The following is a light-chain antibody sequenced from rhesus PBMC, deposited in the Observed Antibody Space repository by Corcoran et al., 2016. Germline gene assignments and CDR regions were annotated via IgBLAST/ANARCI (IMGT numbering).Light chain of an antibody. Sequence: DVVMTQSPLALPITPGQPASISCRSSQRLVHSNGNTYLSWFQQKPGQPPRLLIYKVSNRYSGVPDRFSGSGAGTDFKLKISRVEAENVGVYYCMQYTHIPYSFGQGTKVEIK. J-gene: IGKJ2*01. CDR1: QRLVHSNGNTY. CDR2: KVS. V-gene: IGKV2-65*01. CDR3: MQYTHIPYS.